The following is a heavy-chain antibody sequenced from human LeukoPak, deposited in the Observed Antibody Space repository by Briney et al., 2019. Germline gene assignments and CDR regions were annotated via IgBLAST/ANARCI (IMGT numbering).Heavy chain of an antibody. D-gene: IGHD3-16*02. J-gene: IGHJ3*02. CDR3: ARNMSYDDVWGSYRPSVAFDI. CDR2: SGST. Sequence: SETLSLTYTVSGGPIRSTNYYGPWIRHPPGKRLEWSGSSGSTVYTPSLKSRLTISVDTSNNQFSLKLSSVTAADTAVYYCARNMSYDDVWGSYRPSVAFDIWGQGTMVSVSS. V-gene: IGHV4-39*01. CDR1: GGPIRSTNYY.